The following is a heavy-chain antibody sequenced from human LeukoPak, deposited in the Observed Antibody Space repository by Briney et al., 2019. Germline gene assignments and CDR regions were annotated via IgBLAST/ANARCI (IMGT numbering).Heavy chain of an antibody. CDR2: ISSSGDTI. J-gene: IGHJ4*02. V-gene: IGHV3-48*03. CDR3: ARVKVVVTNFDY. Sequence: GGTLRLSCAASGFTFSSYEMTWVRQAPGKGLEWLSYISSSGDTIYYADSVKGRFTISRDNAKNSLYLQMSSLRAEDTAVYYCARVKVVVTNFDYWGQGTLVTVSS. D-gene: IGHD3-22*01. CDR1: GFTFSSYE.